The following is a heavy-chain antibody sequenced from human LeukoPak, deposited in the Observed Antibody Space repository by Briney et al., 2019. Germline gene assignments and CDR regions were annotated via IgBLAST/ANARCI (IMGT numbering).Heavy chain of an antibody. V-gene: IGHV1-8*01. Sequence: ASVKVPCEASGYTFTSFDINWVRQATGQGLEWMGWMNPNSGNTGYAQKFQGRVTMTRNTSISTAYMELSSLRSEDTAVYYCARGGILTYYDFWSGYYPTYYYMDVWGKGTTVTVSS. CDR2: MNPNSGNT. CDR1: GYTFTSFD. D-gene: IGHD3-3*01. CDR3: ARGGILTYYDFWSGYYPTYYYMDV. J-gene: IGHJ6*03.